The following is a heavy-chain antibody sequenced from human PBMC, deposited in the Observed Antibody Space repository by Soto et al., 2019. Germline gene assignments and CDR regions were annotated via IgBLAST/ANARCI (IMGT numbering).Heavy chain of an antibody. CDR1: GYTFTSYA. J-gene: IGHJ4*02. V-gene: IGHV1-3*01. CDR3: AREGVAVAGAPFDY. D-gene: IGHD6-19*01. Sequence: QVQLVQSGAEVKKPGASVKVSCKASGYTFTSYAMHWVRQAPGQRLEWMGWINAGNGNTKYSQKFQGRVTITRDTSESTAYMELGSLRSEDTAVYYCAREGVAVAGAPFDYWGQGTLVTVSS. CDR2: INAGNGNT.